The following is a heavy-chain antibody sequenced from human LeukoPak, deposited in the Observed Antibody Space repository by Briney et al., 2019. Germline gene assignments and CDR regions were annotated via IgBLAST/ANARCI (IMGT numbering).Heavy chain of an antibody. J-gene: IGHJ4*02. D-gene: IGHD4-23*01. Sequence: PSETLSLTCTVAGASMSSGSYYWSWIRQSAGKGLEWIGHTYFNGRTEYNPSLKSRVTISVDKSKKQFSLTLSSVTAADTAVYFCAAVLRYGGKKPFDYWGQGTLVTVSS. CDR3: AAVLRYGGKKPFDY. V-gene: IGHV4-61*09. CDR2: TYFNGRT. CDR1: GASMSSGSYY.